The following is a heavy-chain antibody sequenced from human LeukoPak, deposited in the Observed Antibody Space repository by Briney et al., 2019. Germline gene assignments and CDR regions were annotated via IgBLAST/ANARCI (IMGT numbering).Heavy chain of an antibody. J-gene: IGHJ4*02. D-gene: IGHD2-2*01. CDR1: GWSFSGSY. CDR2: INHSGST. Sequence: SETLSLTCAVYGWSFSGSYWSWIRQPPGKGLEWIGEINHSGSTNYNPSLKSRVTISVDTSKNQFSQKLSSVAAADPAVYYCARCLIFSSTSCDDYWGQGTLVTVSS. CDR3: ARCLIFSSTSCDDY. V-gene: IGHV4-34*01.